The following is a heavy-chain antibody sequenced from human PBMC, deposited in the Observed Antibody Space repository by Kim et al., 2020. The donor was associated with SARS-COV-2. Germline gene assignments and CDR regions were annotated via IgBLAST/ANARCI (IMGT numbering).Heavy chain of an antibody. CDR3: ARDRRWDPRPPFAYPFPLEANGYFDY. CDR2: IYTSGST. Sequence: SETLSLTCTVSGGSISSYYWSWIRQPAGKGLEWIGRIYTSGSTNYNPSLKSRVTMSVDTSKNQFSLKLSSVTAADTAVYYCARDRRWDPRPPFAYPFPLEANGYFDYWGQGTLVTVSS. V-gene: IGHV4-4*07. CDR1: GGSISSYY. J-gene: IGHJ4*02. D-gene: IGHD3-3*01.